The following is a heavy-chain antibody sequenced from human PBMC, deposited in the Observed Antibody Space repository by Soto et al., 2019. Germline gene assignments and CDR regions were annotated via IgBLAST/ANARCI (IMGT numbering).Heavy chain of an antibody. CDR3: AKVSAESYYYYGMDV. CDR1: GFTFDYYA. Sequence: PGGSLRLSCAASGFTFDYYAMHWVRQAPGKGLEWVSGISWNSGSIGYADSVKGRFTISRDNAKNSLYLQMNSLRAEDTALYYCAKVSAESYYYYGMDVWGQGTTVTVSS. J-gene: IGHJ6*02. CDR2: ISWNSGSI. V-gene: IGHV3-9*01.